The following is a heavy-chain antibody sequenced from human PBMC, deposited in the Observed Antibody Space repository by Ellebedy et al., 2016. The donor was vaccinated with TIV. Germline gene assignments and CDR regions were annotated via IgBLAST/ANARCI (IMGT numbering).Heavy chain of an antibody. CDR1: GFTFSDYI. V-gene: IGHV3-30*04. CDR2: ISFDGSPK. J-gene: IGHJ4*02. Sequence: GGSLRLSCAASGFTFSDYIMHWVRQAPGKGLEWVTLISFDGSPKYYADSVNGRFIISRDNSKNTLFLQMNSLRAVETAVYYCARQYCSSSSCYAVLDYWGQGTLVTVSS. CDR3: ARQYCSSSSCYAVLDY. D-gene: IGHD2-2*01.